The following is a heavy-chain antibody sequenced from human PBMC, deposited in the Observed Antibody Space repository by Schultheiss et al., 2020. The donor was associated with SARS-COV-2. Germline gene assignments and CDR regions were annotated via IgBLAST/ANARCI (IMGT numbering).Heavy chain of an antibody. D-gene: IGHD3-22*01. J-gene: IGHJ4*02. Sequence: GGSLRLSCAASGFTFSSYGMHWVRQAPGKGLEWVAVISYDGSNKYYADSVKGRFTISRDNAKNTLYLQMNSLRAEDTAVYYCARSNVYYYDSSGYLVDYWGQGTLVTVSS. CDR3: ARSNVYYYDSSGYLVDY. CDR2: ISYDGSNK. CDR1: GFTFSSYG. V-gene: IGHV3-30*03.